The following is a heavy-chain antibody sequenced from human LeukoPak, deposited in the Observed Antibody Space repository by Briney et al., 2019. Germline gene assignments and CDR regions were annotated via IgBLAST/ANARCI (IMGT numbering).Heavy chain of an antibody. Sequence: GGSLRLSCAASGFTFSSYAMSWVRQAPGEGLEWVSVISGTGDSTYYADSVKGRFTISRDNSKNTLYVQMNSLRAEDTAVYYCARVRQPPPIDAFDIWGQGTMVTVSS. CDR2: ISGTGDST. J-gene: IGHJ3*02. V-gene: IGHV3-23*01. CDR3: ARVRQPPPIDAFDI. D-gene: IGHD6-13*01. CDR1: GFTFSSYA.